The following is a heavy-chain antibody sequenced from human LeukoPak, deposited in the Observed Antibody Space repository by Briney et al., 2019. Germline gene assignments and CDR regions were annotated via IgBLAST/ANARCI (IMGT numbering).Heavy chain of an antibody. J-gene: IGHJ3*02. CDR1: GGTFSSYA. CDR2: IIPIFGTA. Sequence: GASVKVSCKASGGTFSSYAISWVRQAPGQGLEWMEGIIPIFGTANYAQKFQGRVTITADESTSTAYMELSSLRSEDTAVYYCARDEWRGATIGGHAFDIWGQGTMVTVSS. CDR3: ARDEWRGATIGGHAFDI. D-gene: IGHD1-26*01. V-gene: IGHV1-69*13.